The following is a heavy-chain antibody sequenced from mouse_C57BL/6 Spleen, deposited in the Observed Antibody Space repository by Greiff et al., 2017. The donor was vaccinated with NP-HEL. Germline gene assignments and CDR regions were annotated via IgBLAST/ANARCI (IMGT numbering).Heavy chain of an antibody. Sequence: VQLQQSGAELVRPGTSVKMSCKASGYTFTNYWIGWAKQRPGHGLEWIGDIYPGGGYTNYNEKFKGKATLTADKSSSTAYMQFSSLTSEDSAIYYCARSGPYDGYKFDYWGQGTTLTVSS. CDR2: IYPGGGYT. D-gene: IGHD2-3*01. CDR1: GYTFTNYW. V-gene: IGHV1-63*01. CDR3: ARSGPYDGYKFDY. J-gene: IGHJ2*01.